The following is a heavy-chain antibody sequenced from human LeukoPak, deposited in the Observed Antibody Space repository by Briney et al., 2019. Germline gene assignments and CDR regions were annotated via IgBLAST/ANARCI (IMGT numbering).Heavy chain of an antibody. D-gene: IGHD4-17*01. CDR3: ARGGDYGDLRYFDY. Sequence: SSETLSLTYTVSGGSINNYYWGWIRQPPGKGLEWIGYIYYRGSTNYDPSLKSRVTFSVDTSKNQFSLKLNSVTAADTAVYYCARGGDYGDLRYFDYWGQGTLVTVSS. V-gene: IGHV4-59*01. J-gene: IGHJ4*02. CDR1: GGSINNYY. CDR2: IYYRGST.